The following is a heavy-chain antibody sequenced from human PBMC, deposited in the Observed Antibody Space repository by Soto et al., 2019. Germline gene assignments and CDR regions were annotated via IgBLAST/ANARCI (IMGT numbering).Heavy chain of an antibody. J-gene: IGHJ5*02. CDR2: ISSSSSYI. V-gene: IGHV3-21*01. CDR3: AAKRASKGVAGFFSHWFDP. D-gene: IGHD3-3*01. Sequence: EVQLVESGGGLVKPGGSLRLSCAASRFTFSSYSMNWVRQAPGKGLEWVSSISSSSSYIYYADSVKGRFTISRDNAKNSLYLQRNSLRAEDTVVYYCAAKRASKGVAGFFSHWFDPWGQGTLVTVSS. CDR1: RFTFSSYS.